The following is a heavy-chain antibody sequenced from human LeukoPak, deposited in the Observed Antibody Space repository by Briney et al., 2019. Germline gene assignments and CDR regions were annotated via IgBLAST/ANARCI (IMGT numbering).Heavy chain of an antibody. V-gene: IGHV1-18*01. CDR1: GYTFTSYG. CDR3: ARDPGVSGGPCYFDY. CDR2: ISGYTGKT. D-gene: IGHD4-23*01. J-gene: IGHJ4*02. Sequence: ASVKVSCKASGYTFTSYGISWVRQAPGQGLEWMGWISGYTGKTNSAQILQGRVTMTTDTSTSTAYMELRSLRSDDTAVYYCARDPGVSGGPCYFDYWGQGTLVTVSS.